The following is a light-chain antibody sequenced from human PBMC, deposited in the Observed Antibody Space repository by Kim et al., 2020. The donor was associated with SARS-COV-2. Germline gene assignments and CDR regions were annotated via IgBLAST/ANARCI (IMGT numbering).Light chain of an antibody. CDR3: QQNGSSPYT. J-gene: IGKJ2*01. CDR1: QSVSSSY. CDR2: GAS. Sequence: EIVLTQSPGTLSLSPGERATLSCRASQSVSSSYLAWYQQKPGQAPRLLIYGASSRATGIPDRFSGSGSETDFTLTISRLEPEDFAVYYCQQNGSSPYTFVQGTKLQI. V-gene: IGKV3-20*01.